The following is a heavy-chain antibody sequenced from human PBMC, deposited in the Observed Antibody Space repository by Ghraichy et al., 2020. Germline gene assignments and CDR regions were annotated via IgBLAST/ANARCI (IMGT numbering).Heavy chain of an antibody. CDR2: IYHSGST. V-gene: IGHV4-4*02. CDR3: ARAERSGAVAGFDY. Sequence: SETLSLTCAVSGGSISSSNWWSWVRQPPGKGLEWIGEIYHSGSTNYNPSLKSRVTISVDKSKNQFSLKLSPVTAADTAVYYCARAERSGAVAGFDYWGQGTLVTVSS. D-gene: IGHD6-19*01. CDR1: GGSISSSNW. J-gene: IGHJ4*02.